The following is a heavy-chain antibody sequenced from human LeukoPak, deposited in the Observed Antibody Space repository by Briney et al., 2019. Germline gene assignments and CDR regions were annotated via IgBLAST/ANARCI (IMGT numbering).Heavy chain of an antibody. CDR3: AVLMVRGVRFDP. CDR1: GYTFTSYY. Sequence: GASVKVSCKASGYTFTSYYMHWVRQAPGQGLEWMGIINPSGGSTSYAQKFQGRVTMTRDTSTSTVYMELSSLRSEDTAVYYCAVLMVRGVRFDPWGQGTLVTVSS. J-gene: IGHJ5*02. CDR2: INPSGGST. V-gene: IGHV1-46*01. D-gene: IGHD3-10*01.